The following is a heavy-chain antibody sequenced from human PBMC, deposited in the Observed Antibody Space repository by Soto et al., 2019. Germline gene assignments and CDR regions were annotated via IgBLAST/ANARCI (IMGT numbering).Heavy chain of an antibody. V-gene: IGHV1-69*13. CDR2: IIPIFGTA. Sequence: SVKVSCKASGGTFSSYAISWVRQAPGQGLEWMGGIIPIFGTANYAQKFQGRVTITADESTSTAYMELSSLRSEDTAVYYCARVLRDSSGYYYRLFDYWGQGTLVTVSS. CDR1: GGTFSSYA. D-gene: IGHD3-22*01. J-gene: IGHJ4*02. CDR3: ARVLRDSSGYYYRLFDY.